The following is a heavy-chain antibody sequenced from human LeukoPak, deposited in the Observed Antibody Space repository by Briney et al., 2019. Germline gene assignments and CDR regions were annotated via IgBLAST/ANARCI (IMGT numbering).Heavy chain of an antibody. CDR3: TREDYGVDS. CDR2: IKQDGSEN. D-gene: IGHD3-16*01. J-gene: IGHJ4*02. Sequence: GGSLRLSCAASGFTFSGFWMSWVRQASGKRLEWVANIKQDGSENYYVDSVKGRFIISRDNARNSLYLQMNSLRAEDTAMYYCTREDYGVDSWGQGTLVTVAS. CDR1: GFTFSGFW. V-gene: IGHV3-7*01.